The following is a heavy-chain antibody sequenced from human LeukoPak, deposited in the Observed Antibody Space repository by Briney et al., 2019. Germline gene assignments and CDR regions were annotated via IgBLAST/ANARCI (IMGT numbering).Heavy chain of an antibody. V-gene: IGHV3-49*03. D-gene: IGHD2-21*02. CDR2: IRSKKVLGGAI. Sequence: GGSLRLSCTAFGFTFGDYGLSWFRQAPGKGLEWIGFIRSKKVLGGAIEYAASVKGRFTFSRDDSKSIAYLQMNDLRTDDTAVYHCTRDWWRLGFDYWGQGTLVTVSS. CDR3: TRDWWRLGFDY. CDR1: GFTFGDYG. J-gene: IGHJ4*02.